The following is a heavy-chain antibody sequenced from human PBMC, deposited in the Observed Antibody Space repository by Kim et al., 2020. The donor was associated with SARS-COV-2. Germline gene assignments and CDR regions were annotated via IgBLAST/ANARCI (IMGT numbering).Heavy chain of an antibody. V-gene: IGHV3-53*01. Sequence: GGSLRLSCAASGFSVSVTYMSWVRQAPGPGLEWVSVLYTGGSSYYADSVKGRFIISRDDSENTLYLRMNSLSAEDTAVYFCASVVAEIRDYYYMDVWGKG. J-gene: IGHJ6*03. CDR2: LYTGGSS. D-gene: IGHD2-15*01. CDR3: ASVVAEIRDYYYMDV. CDR1: GFSVSVTY.